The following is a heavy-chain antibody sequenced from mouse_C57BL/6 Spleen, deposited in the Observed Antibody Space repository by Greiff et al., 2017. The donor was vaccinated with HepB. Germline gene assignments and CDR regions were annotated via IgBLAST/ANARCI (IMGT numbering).Heavy chain of an antibody. CDR2: IYPGNSDT. J-gene: IGHJ4*01. V-gene: IGHV1-5*01. D-gene: IGHD1-1*01. CDR3: TRITTVVATDYYAMDY. CDR1: GYTFTSYW. Sequence: EVQLQQSGTVLARPGASVKMSCKTSGYTFTSYWMHWVKQRPGQGLEWIGAIYPGNSDTSYNQKFTGKAKLTAVTSASTAYMELSSLTNEDSAVDYCTRITTVVATDYYAMDYWGQGTSVTVSS.